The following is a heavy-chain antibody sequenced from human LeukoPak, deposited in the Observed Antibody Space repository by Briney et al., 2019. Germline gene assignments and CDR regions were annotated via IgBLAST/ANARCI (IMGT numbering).Heavy chain of an antibody. Sequence: SETLSLTCAVYGGSFSGYYWSWIRQPPGKGLEWIGEISHSGSTNYNPSLKSRVTISVDTSKNQFSLKLSSVTAADTAVYYCARAYSRYCSGGSCDRNWFDPWGQGTLVTVSS. V-gene: IGHV4-34*01. J-gene: IGHJ5*02. CDR2: ISHSGST. CDR3: ARAYSRYCSGGSCDRNWFDP. CDR1: GGSFSGYY. D-gene: IGHD2-15*01.